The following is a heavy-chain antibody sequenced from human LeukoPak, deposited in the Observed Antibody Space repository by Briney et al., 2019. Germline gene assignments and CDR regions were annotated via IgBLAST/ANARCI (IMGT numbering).Heavy chain of an antibody. V-gene: IGHV4-34*01. D-gene: IGHD5-18*01. J-gene: IGHJ5*02. CDR2: INHSGST. CDR1: GGSISSYY. Sequence: SETLSLTCTVSGGSISSYYWSWIRQPPGKGLEWIGEINHSGSTNYNPSLKSRVTISVDTSKNQFSLKLSSVTAADTAVYYCARGSRIQLWLLRWFDPWGQGTLVTVSS. CDR3: ARGSRIQLWLLRWFDP.